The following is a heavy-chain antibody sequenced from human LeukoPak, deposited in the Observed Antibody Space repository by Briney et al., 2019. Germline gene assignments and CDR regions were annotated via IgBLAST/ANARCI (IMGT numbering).Heavy chain of an antibody. CDR2: IYTSGST. Sequence: SETLSLTCTVSGGSISSYYWSWIRQPAGKGLEWIGRIYTSGSTNYNPSLKSRVTMSIDTSKNQFSLKLTSVTAADTAVYYCAGVSRFLEWPDYWGQGTLVTVSS. V-gene: IGHV4-4*07. CDR1: GGSISSYY. J-gene: IGHJ4*02. D-gene: IGHD3-3*01. CDR3: AGVSRFLEWPDY.